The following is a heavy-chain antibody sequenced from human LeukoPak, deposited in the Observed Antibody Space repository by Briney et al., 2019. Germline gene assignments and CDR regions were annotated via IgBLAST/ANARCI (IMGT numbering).Heavy chain of an antibody. CDR1: GYPFTGYY. V-gene: IGHV1-2*02. CDR3: ARPPATMVYPMGGY. Sequence: ASVKVSCKASGYPFTGYYMHWVRQAPGQGLEWMGWINPNTGDTNYAQKFQGRVAMTGDSSISTAYMELSRLRSDDTAVYYCARPPATMVYPMGGYWGQGTLVTVSS. D-gene: IGHD2-8*01. CDR2: INPNTGDT. J-gene: IGHJ4*02.